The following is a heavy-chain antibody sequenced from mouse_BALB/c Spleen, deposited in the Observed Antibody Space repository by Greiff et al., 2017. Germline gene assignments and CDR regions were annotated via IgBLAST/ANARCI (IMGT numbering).Heavy chain of an antibody. CDR3: ARVYGNYEVYAMDY. D-gene: IGHD2-1*01. CDR2: IDPSDSYT. J-gene: IGHJ4*01. V-gene: IGHV1-69*02. Sequence: VQLQQPGAELVKPGASVKLSCKASGYTFTSYWMHWVKQRPGQGLEWIGEIDPSDSYTNYNQKFKGKATLTVDKSSSTAYMQLSSLTSEDSAVYYCARVYGNYEVYAMDYWGQGTSVTVSS. CDR1: GYTFTSYW.